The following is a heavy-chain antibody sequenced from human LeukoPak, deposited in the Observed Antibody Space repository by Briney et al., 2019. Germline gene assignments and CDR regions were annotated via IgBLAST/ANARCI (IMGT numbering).Heavy chain of an antibody. CDR1: GFTFSSHS. J-gene: IGHJ4*02. V-gene: IGHV3-21*01. CDR2: ISSSSSYI. CDR3: ARAPDDYSNYPPDY. Sequence: PGGSLRLSCAASGFTFSSHSMNWVRQAPGKGLEWVSSISSSSSYIYYADSVKGRFTISRDNAKNSLYLQMNSLRAEDTAVYYCARAPDDYSNYPPDYWGQGTLVTVSS. D-gene: IGHD4-11*01.